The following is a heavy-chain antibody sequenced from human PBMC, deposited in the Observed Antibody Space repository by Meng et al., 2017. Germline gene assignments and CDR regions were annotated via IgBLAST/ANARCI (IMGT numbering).Heavy chain of an antibody. Sequence: GESLKISCAASGFTFSSYAMHWVRQAPGKGLEYVSAISSNGGSTYYANSVKGRFTISRDNSKNTLYLQMGSLRAEDMAVYYCARTTYYYDSSGPWVFDYWGQGTRVTVSS. CDR1: GFTFSSYA. D-gene: IGHD3-22*01. J-gene: IGHJ4*02. V-gene: IGHV3-64*01. CDR3: ARTTYYYDSSGPWVFDY. CDR2: ISSNGGST.